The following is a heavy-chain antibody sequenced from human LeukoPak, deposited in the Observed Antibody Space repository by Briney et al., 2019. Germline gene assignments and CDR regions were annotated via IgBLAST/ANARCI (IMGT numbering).Heavy chain of an antibody. V-gene: IGHV3-48*04. J-gene: IGHJ4*02. CDR2: ISSSSSTI. CDR1: GFTFSSYS. Sequence: PGGSLRLSCVASGFTFSSYSMNWVRQAPGKGLEWVSYISSSSSTIYYADSVKGRFTISRDNAKNSLYLQMNSLRAEDTAVYYCARDGSAAGTSAFDYWGQGTLVTVSS. CDR3: ARDGSAAGTSAFDY. D-gene: IGHD6-13*01.